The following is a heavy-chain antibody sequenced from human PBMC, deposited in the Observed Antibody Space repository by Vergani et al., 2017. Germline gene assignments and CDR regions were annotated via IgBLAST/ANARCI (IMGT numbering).Heavy chain of an antibody. CDR1: GYTFTSYY. CDR2: INPSGGST. CDR3: ARDTCGGDGYNYEWNPDYYFDY. V-gene: IGHV1-46*01. D-gene: IGHD5-24*01. Sequence: QVQLVQSGAEVKKPGSSVKVSCKASGYTFTSYYMHWVRQAPGQGLEWMGIINPSGGSTSYAQKFQGRVTMTRDTSKSTVYMELSSLRSEDTAVYYCARDTCGGDGYNYEWNPDYYFDYWGQGTLVTVSS. J-gene: IGHJ4*02.